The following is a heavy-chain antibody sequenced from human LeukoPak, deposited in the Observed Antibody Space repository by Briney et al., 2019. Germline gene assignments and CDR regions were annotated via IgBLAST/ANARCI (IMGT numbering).Heavy chain of an antibody. Sequence: PSETLSLTCTVSGGSISSNISYYWGWIRQPPGKGLEWIGSIYYSGSTYYNPSLKSRVTMSVDTSKNRLSLKLSSVTAADTAVYYCARDFTIYPPGWFDPWGQGTLVTVSS. CDR1: GGSISSNISYY. J-gene: IGHJ5*02. D-gene: IGHD3-3*01. CDR2: IYYSGST. V-gene: IGHV4-39*07. CDR3: ARDFTIYPPGWFDP.